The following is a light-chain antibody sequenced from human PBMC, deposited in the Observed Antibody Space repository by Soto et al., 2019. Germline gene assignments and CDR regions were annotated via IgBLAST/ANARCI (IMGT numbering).Light chain of an antibody. Sequence: DIQMTQSPSTLSASVGDRVTITCRASQSISSWVAWYQQKPGKAPKVLIYKASSLESGVPSRFSGSGSGTEFTLTISSLQPDDFATYYCQQYSSWYTFGQGTKLEIK. J-gene: IGKJ2*01. CDR1: QSISSW. V-gene: IGKV1-5*03. CDR2: KAS. CDR3: QQYSSWYT.